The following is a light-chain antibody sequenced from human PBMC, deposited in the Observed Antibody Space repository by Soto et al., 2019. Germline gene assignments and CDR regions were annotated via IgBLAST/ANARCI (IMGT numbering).Light chain of an antibody. Sequence: QTVVTQEASLSVSPGETVTLTCGLNSGSVSTSHYPSWYQQTPGQPPRTLILNIEGRPSGVPERFSGTIIGRRAALTITGAQSEDESDYYCMLSVGTGVWVFGGGTKLTVL. V-gene: IGLV8-61*01. J-gene: IGLJ3*02. CDR3: MLSVGTGVWV. CDR2: NIE. CDR1: SGSVSTSHY.